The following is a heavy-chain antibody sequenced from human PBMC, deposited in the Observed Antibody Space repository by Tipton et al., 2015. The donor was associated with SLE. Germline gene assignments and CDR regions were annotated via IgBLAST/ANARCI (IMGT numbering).Heavy chain of an antibody. CDR3: ARVSRGYSGYEWAGFFDY. V-gene: IGHV4-4*02. Sequence: SLRLSCTVSGASITSLNWWTWVRQPPGKGLEWIGEVHHSGTTHYSGSTFYNPSLKSRVTISVDMSKNQFSVKLTSVTAADTAVYHCARVSRGYSGYEWAGFFDYWGQGALVTVSS. CDR1: GASITSLNW. CDR2: VHHSGTTHYSGST. D-gene: IGHD5-12*01. J-gene: IGHJ4*02.